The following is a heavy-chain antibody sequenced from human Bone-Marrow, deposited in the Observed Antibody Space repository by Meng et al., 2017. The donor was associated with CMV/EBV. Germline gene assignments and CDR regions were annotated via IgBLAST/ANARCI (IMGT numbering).Heavy chain of an antibody. V-gene: IGHV3-21*01. CDR2: ISSGGGYI. CDR3: AKDRDGGYNYGNGYFDY. D-gene: IGHD5-18*01. CDR1: FDSSRYS. Sequence: FDSSRYSMNWFGLTPGKGLGWVSSISSGGGYIFHADSAKGRFTTFRDNTQNLLFLQMNSLRAEDTAVYYCAKDRDGGYNYGNGYFDYWGQGTLVTVSS. J-gene: IGHJ4*02.